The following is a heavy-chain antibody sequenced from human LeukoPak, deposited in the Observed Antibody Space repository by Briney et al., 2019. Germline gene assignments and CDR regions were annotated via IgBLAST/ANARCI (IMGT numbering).Heavy chain of an antibody. CDR2: ISGSDAGT. D-gene: IGHD6-19*01. CDR1: GFTFNNYA. V-gene: IGHV3-23*01. CDR3: AKDGVYSSGWLLY. J-gene: IGHJ4*02. Sequence: GGSLRLSCAASGFTFNNYAITWVRQAPGKGLEWVSAISGSDAGTYYADSVKGRFTISRDNSKNTLYLQMNSLRAEDAAVYYCAKDGVYSSGWLLYWGQGTLVTVSS.